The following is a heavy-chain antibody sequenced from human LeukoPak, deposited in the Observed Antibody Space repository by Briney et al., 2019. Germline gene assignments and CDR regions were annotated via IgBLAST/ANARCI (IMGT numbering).Heavy chain of an antibody. CDR2: IYVTGT. CDR3: ARHIGGGIEDMDV. V-gene: IGHV4-59*08. D-gene: IGHD3-16*02. J-gene: IGHJ6*03. CDR1: GGSIGTYY. Sequence: SETLSLTCTVSGGSIGTYYWSWIRQSPGKGLEWIGYIYVTGTRYNPYLQSRVTISVDRSRNQFFLKMSSVTAADTAVYYCARHIGGGIEDMDVWGKGTKVIASS.